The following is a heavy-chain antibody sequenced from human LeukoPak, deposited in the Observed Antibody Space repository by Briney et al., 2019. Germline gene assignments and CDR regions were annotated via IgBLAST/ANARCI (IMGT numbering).Heavy chain of an antibody. CDR1: GYTFTTYY. CDR3: AREMGSYYDFWSGYYRDYYYYYGMDV. V-gene: IGHV1-8*02. CDR2: MNPNSGNT. D-gene: IGHD3-3*01. Sequence: GASVKVSCKASGYTFTTYYLHWVRHATGQGLEWMGWMNPNSGNTGYAQKFQGRVTMTRNTSISTAYMELSSLRSEDTAVYYCAREMGSYYDFWSGYYRDYYYYYGMDVWGQGTTVTVSS. J-gene: IGHJ6*02.